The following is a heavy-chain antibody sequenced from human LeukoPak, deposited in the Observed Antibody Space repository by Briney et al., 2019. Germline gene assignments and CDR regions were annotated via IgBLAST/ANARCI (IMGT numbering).Heavy chain of an antibody. Sequence: PGGSLRLSCAASGFTFSSYAMSWVRQAPGKGLEWVSGISGSGPYTFYTDSVKGRFTISRDSSKNTLYLQMNSLRAEDTALYYCAKRGYCSGISCFFDFWGQGTLVTVSS. J-gene: IGHJ4*02. D-gene: IGHD2-2*03. CDR3: AKRGYCSGISCFFDF. CDR2: ISGSGPYT. V-gene: IGHV3-23*01. CDR1: GFTFSSYA.